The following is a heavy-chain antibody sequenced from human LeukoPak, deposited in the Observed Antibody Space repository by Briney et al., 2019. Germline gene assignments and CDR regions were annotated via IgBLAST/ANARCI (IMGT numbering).Heavy chain of an antibody. CDR3: ARDGYSSRFYYYYYGMDV. Sequence: ASVKVSCKASGYTFTSYYMHWVRQAPGQGLEWMGIINPSGGSTSYAQKFQGRVTMTRDTSTSTVYMELSSLRSEDTAVYYCARDGYSSRFYYYYYGMDVWGQGTTVTVSS. CDR1: GYTFTSYY. J-gene: IGHJ6*02. V-gene: IGHV1-46*03. D-gene: IGHD6-13*01. CDR2: INPSGGST.